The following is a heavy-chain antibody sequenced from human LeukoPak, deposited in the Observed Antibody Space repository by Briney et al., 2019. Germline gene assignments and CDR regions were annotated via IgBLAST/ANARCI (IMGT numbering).Heavy chain of an antibody. CDR3: AKDLEYSSGWYGDYTKTFVY. CDR1: GFRSSNYG. CDR2: ISGSGAST. D-gene: IGHD6-19*01. Sequence: GGSLRLSCAASGFRSSNYGMSWVRQAPGKGLEWVSAISGSGASTYDADSVKGRFPISRENSKHTLYLQMNSLRAEDTAVYYCAKDLEYSSGWYGDYTKTFVYWGQGTLVTVSS. V-gene: IGHV3-23*01. J-gene: IGHJ4*02.